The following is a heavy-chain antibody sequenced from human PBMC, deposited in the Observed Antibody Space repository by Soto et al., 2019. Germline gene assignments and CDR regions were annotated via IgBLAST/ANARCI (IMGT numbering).Heavy chain of an antibody. Sequence: RGSLRLSCATSGFTFSSNGMSWVRQAPGKGLDWVSGISGTGRNTYYADSVKGRFTISRDNSKNTLFLQMNSLRVEDTAVYYCAKNGLSDSPSAIDSWGQGTLVSV. D-gene: IGHD2-8*01. V-gene: IGHV3-23*01. J-gene: IGHJ5*01. CDR2: ISGTGRNT. CDR3: AKNGLSDSPSAIDS. CDR1: GFTFSSNG.